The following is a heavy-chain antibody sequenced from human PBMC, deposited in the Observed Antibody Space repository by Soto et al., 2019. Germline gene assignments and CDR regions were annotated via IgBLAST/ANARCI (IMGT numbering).Heavy chain of an antibody. D-gene: IGHD6-13*01. J-gene: IGHJ5*02. CDR2: TYYRSKWYN. V-gene: IGHV6-1*01. CDR1: GDILSSNRAA. Sequence: QTFLRTWALSGDILSSNRAARHWIRQSPSRGLEWLGRTYYRSKWYNDYAVSVKSRITINPDTSKNQFSLPLNSVTPEDTAVYYCASTYSSSPTSNWFDPWGQGTLVTVSS. CDR3: ASTYSSSPTSNWFDP.